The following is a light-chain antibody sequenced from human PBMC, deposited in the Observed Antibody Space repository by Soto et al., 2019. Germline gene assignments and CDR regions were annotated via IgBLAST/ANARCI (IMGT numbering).Light chain of an antibody. J-gene: IGKJ2*01. Sequence: EIVLTQSPATLSLSPGERATLSCRASQGVSSYLAWYQQTPGQAPRLLIYDASNRATGIPARFSGSGPGTDFTLTISSLEPEDFAVYYCQQYNNWPPYTFGQGTKVDIK. CDR3: QQYNNWPPYT. V-gene: IGKV3D-11*01. CDR1: QGVSSY. CDR2: DAS.